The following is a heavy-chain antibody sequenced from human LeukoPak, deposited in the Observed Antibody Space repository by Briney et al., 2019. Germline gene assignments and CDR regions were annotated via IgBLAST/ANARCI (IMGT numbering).Heavy chain of an antibody. CDR1: GFSLSTGGRC. V-gene: IGHV2-70*11. J-gene: IGHJ4*02. CDR3: ARIRGYRYSGPDY. Sequence: SGPALVKPTQTLTLTCTFSGFSLSTGGRCVSWIRQPPGKALEWLARIDWDDDKYYITSLKTRLTISKDTSKNQVVLTMTNMDPVDTATYYCARIRGYRYSGPDYWGQGTMVTVSS. CDR2: IDWDDDK. D-gene: IGHD3-16*02.